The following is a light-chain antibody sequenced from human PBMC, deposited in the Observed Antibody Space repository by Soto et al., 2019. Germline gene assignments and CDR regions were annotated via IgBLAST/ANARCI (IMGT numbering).Light chain of an antibody. V-gene: IGLV1-51*01. J-gene: IGLJ1*01. CDR2: DDD. CDR1: SSYISGNS. Sequence: QYVLAQPRSVSSAPRKMVTISCSVISSYISGNSVSWYQQLPGTAPKLLIYDDDKRPSGIPDRFSGSKSGTSATLGITAFQTGDEADYYCGSWDSSLSAYVFATGTKV. CDR3: GSWDSSLSAYV.